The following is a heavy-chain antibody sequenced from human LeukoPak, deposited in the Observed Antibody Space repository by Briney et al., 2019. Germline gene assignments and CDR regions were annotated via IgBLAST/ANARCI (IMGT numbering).Heavy chain of an antibody. CDR3: ARDRKGNNNGWLTYYFDY. D-gene: IGHD6-19*01. J-gene: IGHJ4*02. Sequence: GGSLRLTCAASGFTFSSYAMRWVRQAPGKGLEWVSDISGSGATTYYAGSVQGRFTISRDNSKNTLYLQLSSLRVEDTAVYFCARDRKGNNNGWLTYYFDYWGQGALVTVSS. CDR1: GFTFSSYA. CDR2: ISGSGATT. V-gene: IGHV3-23*01.